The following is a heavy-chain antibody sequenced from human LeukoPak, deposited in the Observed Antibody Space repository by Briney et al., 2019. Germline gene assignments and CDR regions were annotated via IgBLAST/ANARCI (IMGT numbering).Heavy chain of an antibody. J-gene: IGHJ3*02. CDR1: GFTFSSYW. V-gene: IGHV3-7*04. D-gene: IGHD3-22*01. CDR2: IKQDGSKK. CDR3: GRDSSGYYYPDAFDI. Sequence: GGSLRLSCAASGFTFSSYWMSWVRQAPGKGVEWVANIKQDGSKKYYVDSVKGRFTISRDNDKNTLYLQMNSLRADDTAVYYCGRDSSGYYYPDAFDIWGRGTMVTVSS.